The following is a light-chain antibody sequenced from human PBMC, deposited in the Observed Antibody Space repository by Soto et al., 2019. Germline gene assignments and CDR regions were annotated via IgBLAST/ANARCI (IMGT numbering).Light chain of an antibody. V-gene: IGKV4-1*01. Sequence: DIVMTQSPDSLAVSLGERATINCKSSQSVLYSSNNKNYLAWYQQRPGQPPKLLIYWASTRESGVPDRFSGSGSGTDFPLTITSLQAEDGAVYYCQQYESTPPTFGQGTKLEI. CDR3: QQYESTPPT. J-gene: IGKJ2*01. CDR1: QSVLYSSNNKNY. CDR2: WAS.